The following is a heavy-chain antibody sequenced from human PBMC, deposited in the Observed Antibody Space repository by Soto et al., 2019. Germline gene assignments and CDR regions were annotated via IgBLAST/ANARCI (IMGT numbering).Heavy chain of an antibody. CDR3: AKDFIVGASPPINWYFDL. J-gene: IGHJ2*01. CDR1: GFTFSSYG. Sequence: QVQLVESGGGVVQPGRSLRLSCAASGFTFSSYGMHWVRQAPGKGLEWVAVISYDGSNKYYADSVKGRFTISRDNSKTKLYLQMNRLRAEDTAVYYCAKDFIVGASPPINWYFDLWGRGTLVTVAS. V-gene: IGHV3-30*18. D-gene: IGHD1-26*01. CDR2: ISYDGSNK.